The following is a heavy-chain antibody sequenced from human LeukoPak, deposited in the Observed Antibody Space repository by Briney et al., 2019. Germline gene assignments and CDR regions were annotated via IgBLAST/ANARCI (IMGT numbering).Heavy chain of an antibody. V-gene: IGHV4-4*02. CDR3: ARSEYDFWSGYQNWFDP. D-gene: IGHD3-3*01. Sequence: SETLSLTCAVSGGSISSSNWWSWVRQPPGKGLEWIGEIYHSGSTNYNPSLKSRVTISVDKSKNQFSLKLSSVTAADTAVYYCARSEYDFWSGYQNWFDPWGQGTLVTVSS. J-gene: IGHJ5*02. CDR2: IYHSGST. CDR1: GGSISSSNW.